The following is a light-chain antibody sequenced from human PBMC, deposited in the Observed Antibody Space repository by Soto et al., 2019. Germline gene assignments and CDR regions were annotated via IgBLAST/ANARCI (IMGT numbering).Light chain of an antibody. CDR3: CSFEDSLTWV. Sequence: QSVLTQPPSASGTPGQRVTISCSGSSSNIGGTTVNWYQLVPGTPPKLLIYASNQRPSGVPDRFSGSKSGTSASMAISGLQSEDEADYYCCSFEDSLTWVFGGGTKLTVL. V-gene: IGLV1-44*01. CDR1: SSNIGGTT. CDR2: ASN. J-gene: IGLJ3*02.